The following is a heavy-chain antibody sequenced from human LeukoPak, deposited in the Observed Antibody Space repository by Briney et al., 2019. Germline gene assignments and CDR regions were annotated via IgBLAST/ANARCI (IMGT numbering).Heavy chain of an antibody. D-gene: IGHD3-10*01. CDR2: IWYDGSNK. Sequence: GGSLRLSCAASGFTFSSYGMHWVRQAPGKGLEWVAVIWYDGSNKYYADSVKGRFTISRDNSKNTLYLQMNSLRAEDTAVYYCARGSVRGDYYYYGMDVWGQGTTVTVSS. J-gene: IGHJ6*02. V-gene: IGHV3-33*08. CDR3: ARGSVRGDYYYYGMDV. CDR1: GFTFSSYG.